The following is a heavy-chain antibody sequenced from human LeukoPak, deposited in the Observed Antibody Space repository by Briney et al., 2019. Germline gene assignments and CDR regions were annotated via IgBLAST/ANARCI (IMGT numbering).Heavy chain of an antibody. CDR3: ARTVVVAATWLDY. Sequence: SQTLSLTCAVSGGSISSGGYSWSWIRQPPGKGLEWIGYIYRSGSTNYNPSLKSRVTISVDRSKNQFSLKLSSVTAADTAVYYCARTVVVAATWLDYWGQGTLVTVSS. V-gene: IGHV4-30-2*01. D-gene: IGHD2-15*01. J-gene: IGHJ4*02. CDR2: IYRSGST. CDR1: GGSISSGGYS.